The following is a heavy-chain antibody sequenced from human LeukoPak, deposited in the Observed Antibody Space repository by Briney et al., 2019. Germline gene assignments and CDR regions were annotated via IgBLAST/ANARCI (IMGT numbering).Heavy chain of an antibody. J-gene: IGHJ4*02. V-gene: IGHV1-69*04. CDR1: GGTFSSYA. CDR3: ARAGYYYDSSGYYAAPRLDY. CDR2: IIPILGIA. D-gene: IGHD3-22*01. Sequence: GALVKVSCKASGGTFSSYAISWVRQAPGQGLEWMGRIIPILGIANYAQKFQGRVTITADKSTSTAYMELSSLRSEDTAVYYCARAGYYYDSSGYYAAPRLDYWGQGTLVTVSS.